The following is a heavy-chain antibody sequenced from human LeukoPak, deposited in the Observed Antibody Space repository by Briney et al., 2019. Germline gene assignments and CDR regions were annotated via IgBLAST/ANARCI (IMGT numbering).Heavy chain of an antibody. CDR2: IYYSGST. J-gene: IGHJ5*02. V-gene: IGHV4-39*01. D-gene: IGHD2-8*01. CDR1: GGSISSSSYY. CDR3: ARHEMANNWFDP. Sequence: SETLSLTCTVSGGSISSSSYYWGWIRQPPGKGLECIGSIYYSGSTYYNPSLKSRVTISVDTSKNQFSLKLSSVTAADTAVYYWARHEMANNWFDPWGQGTLVTVSS.